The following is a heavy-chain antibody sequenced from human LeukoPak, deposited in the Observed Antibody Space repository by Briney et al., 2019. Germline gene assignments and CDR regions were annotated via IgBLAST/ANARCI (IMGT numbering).Heavy chain of an antibody. CDR3: ARLRKDLQVWFGDDYYYYMDV. Sequence: SETLSLTCTVSGYSISSGYYWGWIRQPPGKGLEWIGSIYHSGSTYYNPSLKSRVTISVDTSKNQFSLKLSSVTAADTAVYYCARLRKDLQVWFGDDYYYYMDVWGKGTTVTVSS. CDR1: GYSISSGYY. D-gene: IGHD3-10*01. J-gene: IGHJ6*03. V-gene: IGHV4-38-2*02. CDR2: IYHSGST.